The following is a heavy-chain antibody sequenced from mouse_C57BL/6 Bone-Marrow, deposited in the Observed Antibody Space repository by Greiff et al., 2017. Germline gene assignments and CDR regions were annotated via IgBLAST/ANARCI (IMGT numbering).Heavy chain of an antibody. Sequence: VQLQQSVAELVRPGASVKLSCTASGFNIKNTYMHWVKQRPEQGLEWIGRIDPANGNTKYAPKFQGKDTITADTSSNTAYLQLSSLTSEDTAIYYCAKTTVVAPYYFDYWGQGTTLTVSS. V-gene: IGHV14-3*01. D-gene: IGHD1-1*01. CDR2: IDPANGNT. J-gene: IGHJ2*01. CDR1: GFNIKNTY. CDR3: AKTTVVAPYYFDY.